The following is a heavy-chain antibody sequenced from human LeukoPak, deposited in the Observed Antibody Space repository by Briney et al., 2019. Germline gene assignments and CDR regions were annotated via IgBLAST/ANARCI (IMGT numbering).Heavy chain of an antibody. CDR1: GGSFIGYY. CDR2: IDHNGNT. J-gene: IGHJ4*02. CDR3: ARGYGHVYD. Sequence: PSETLSLTCTVYGGSFIGYYWSWLRQPPGKGLQWIGEIDHNGNTNYIPSLKSRLTISVDTSKNQFSLRLTAVTAADTAVYYCARGYGHVYDWGQGTLVTVSS. V-gene: IGHV4-34*01. D-gene: IGHD5/OR15-5a*01.